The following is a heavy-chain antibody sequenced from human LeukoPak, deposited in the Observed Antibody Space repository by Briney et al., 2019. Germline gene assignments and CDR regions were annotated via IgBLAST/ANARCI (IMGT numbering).Heavy chain of an antibody. Sequence: SETLSLTCTVSGGSISSYYWSWIRQPPGKGLEWIGYIYYSGSTNYNPSLKTRVTISVDTPKNQFSLKLSSVTAADTAVYYCARGGITMNVCYWRQGTLVTVSS. V-gene: IGHV4-59*01. CDR1: GGSISSYY. J-gene: IGHJ4*02. CDR2: IYYSGST. CDR3: ARGGITMNVCY. D-gene: IGHD3-22*01.